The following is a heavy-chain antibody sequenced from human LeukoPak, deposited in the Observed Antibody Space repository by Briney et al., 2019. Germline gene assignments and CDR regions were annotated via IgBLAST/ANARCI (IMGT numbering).Heavy chain of an antibody. J-gene: IGHJ4*02. CDR1: GYTFTSYY. Sequence: GASVKVSCKASGYTFTSYYMHWVRQAPGQGLEWMGIINPSGGSTSYAQKFQGRVTMTRDTSTSTVYMELSSLRSDDTAVYYCAREGNKNDYYDSPGFDYWGQGTLVTVSS. V-gene: IGHV1-46*01. CDR3: AREGNKNDYYDSPGFDY. D-gene: IGHD3-22*01. CDR2: INPSGGST.